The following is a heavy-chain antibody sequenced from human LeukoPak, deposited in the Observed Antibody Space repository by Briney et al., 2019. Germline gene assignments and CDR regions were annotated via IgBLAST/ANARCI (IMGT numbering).Heavy chain of an antibody. J-gene: IGHJ3*02. CDR3: AKANWGSQDAFDI. CDR1: GFTFSSYG. D-gene: IGHD7-27*01. V-gene: IGHV3-30*02. Sequence: GGSLRLSCAASGFTFSSYGMHWVRQAPGKGLEWVAFIRYDGSNKYYADSVKGRFTISRDNSKNTLYLQMSSLRAEDTAVYYCAKANWGSQDAFDIWGQGTMVTVSS. CDR2: IRYDGSNK.